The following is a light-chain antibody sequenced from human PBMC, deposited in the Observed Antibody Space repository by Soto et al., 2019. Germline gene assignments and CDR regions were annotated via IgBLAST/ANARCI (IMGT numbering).Light chain of an antibody. CDR3: QQRSNWPPFT. CDR1: QSVSSY. CDR2: DAS. V-gene: IGKV3-11*01. Sequence: EIVLTQSPATLSLSPGERATLSCRASQSVSSYLAWYQQKPGQSPRLLIYDASNRATGIPARFSGSGSGTDFTITISSREPEDFAVFYFQQRSNWPPFTFGGVTKVEI. J-gene: IGKJ4*01.